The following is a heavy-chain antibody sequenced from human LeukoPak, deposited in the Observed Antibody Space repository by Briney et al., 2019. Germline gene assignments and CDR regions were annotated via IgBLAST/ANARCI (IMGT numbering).Heavy chain of an antibody. J-gene: IGHJ4*02. V-gene: IGHV1-24*01. D-gene: IGHD2-2*01. CDR1: GYTLTELS. CDR3: ATALYCSSSSCYLFDY. Sequence: ASVKVSCKASGYTLTELSMHWVRQAPGKGLEWMGGFNPEDGETIYAQKFQGRVTMTEDTSTDTAYMELSSLRSEDTAVYYCATALYCSSSSCYLFDYWGQGTLVSVSS. CDR2: FNPEDGET.